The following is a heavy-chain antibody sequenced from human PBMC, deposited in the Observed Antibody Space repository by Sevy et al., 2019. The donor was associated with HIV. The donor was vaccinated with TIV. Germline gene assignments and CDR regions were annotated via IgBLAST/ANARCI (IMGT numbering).Heavy chain of an antibody. J-gene: IGHJ6*02. CDR2: ISSSSSYI. CDR1: GFTFSSYS. CDR3: ARAYTSFSSGWYKDYYGMDV. V-gene: IGHV3-21*01. Sequence: GGSLRLSCAASGFTFSSYSMNWVRQAPGKGLEWVSSISSSSSYIYYADSVKGRFTISRDNVKNSLYLQMNSLRAEDTAVYYCARAYTSFSSGWYKDYYGMDVWGQGTTVTVSS. D-gene: IGHD6-19*01.